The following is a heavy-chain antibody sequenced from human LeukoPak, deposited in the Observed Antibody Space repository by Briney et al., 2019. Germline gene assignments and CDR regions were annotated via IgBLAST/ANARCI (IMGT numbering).Heavy chain of an antibody. D-gene: IGHD3-16*01. Sequence: SVKVSCKASGGTFSSYAISWVRQAPGQGLEWMGGIIPIFGTANYAQKFQGRVAITTDESTSTAYMELSSLRSEDTAVYYCARDGGRAFDIWGQGTMVTVSS. CDR1: GGTFSSYA. CDR2: IIPIFGTA. J-gene: IGHJ3*02. CDR3: ARDGGRAFDI. V-gene: IGHV1-69*05.